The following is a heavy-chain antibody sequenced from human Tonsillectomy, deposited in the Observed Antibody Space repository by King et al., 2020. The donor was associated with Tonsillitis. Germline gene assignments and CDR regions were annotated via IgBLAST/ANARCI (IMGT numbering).Heavy chain of an antibody. V-gene: IGHV3-7*01. D-gene: IGHD3-3*01. Sequence: VQLVESGGGLVQPGGSLRLSCAASGFTFSICWMSWVRQAPGKGLGWVANIKQDGSEKYYVDSVKGRFTISRDNAKNSLDLQMNSMSAEDTVVYYCARAFRDFWSGYGGMNWFDPWGQGTLVTVSS. J-gene: IGHJ5*02. CDR1: GFTFSICW. CDR3: ARAFRDFWSGYGGMNWFDP. CDR2: IKQDGSEK.